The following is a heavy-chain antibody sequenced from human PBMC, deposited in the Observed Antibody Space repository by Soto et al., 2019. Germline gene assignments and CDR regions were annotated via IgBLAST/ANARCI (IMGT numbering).Heavy chain of an antibody. CDR2: MNRNSGNT. D-gene: IGHD7-27*01. CDR1: GYTFTSDD. CDR3: ASERRLGIDGMDV. V-gene: IGHV1-8*01. Sequence: QVQLVQSGAEVKKPGASVKVSCKASGYTFTSDDINWVRQATGQGLEWRGWMNRNSGNTGYAQKCRGRATXTXNXXISTAYMELSSLRSEDTAVYYCASERRLGIDGMDVWGQGTTVTVSS. J-gene: IGHJ6*02.